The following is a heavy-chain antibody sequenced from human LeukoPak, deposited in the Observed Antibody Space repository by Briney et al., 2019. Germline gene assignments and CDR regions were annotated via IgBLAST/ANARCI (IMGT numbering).Heavy chain of an antibody. Sequence: SGGSLRLSCAASGFTFSSHAMSWVRQAPGKGLEWVSVISGGGDSTYYADSVKGRFTISRDNSKNTLYLQMNSLRAEDTAVYYCARGIYSGYDQGGDYWGQGTLVTVSS. D-gene: IGHD5-12*01. CDR2: ISGGGDST. V-gene: IGHV3-23*01. J-gene: IGHJ4*02. CDR1: GFTFSSHA. CDR3: ARGIYSGYDQGGDY.